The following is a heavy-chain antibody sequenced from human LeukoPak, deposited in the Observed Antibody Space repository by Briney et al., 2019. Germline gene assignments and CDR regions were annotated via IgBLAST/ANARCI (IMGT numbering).Heavy chain of an antibody. CDR3: ASYGMGGWFDP. Sequence: GASVKVSCKASGYTFTSYGISWVRQAPGQGLEWMGWISAYNGNTNYAQKLQGRVTMTTDTSTSTDYMELRSLRSDDTAVYYCASYGMGGWFDPWGQGTLVTVSS. J-gene: IGHJ5*02. CDR1: GYTFTSYG. CDR2: ISAYNGNT. V-gene: IGHV1-18*01. D-gene: IGHD1-26*01.